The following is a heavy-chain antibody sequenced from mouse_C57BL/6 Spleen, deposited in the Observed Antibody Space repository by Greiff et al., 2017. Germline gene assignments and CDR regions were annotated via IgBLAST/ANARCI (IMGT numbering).Heavy chain of an antibody. D-gene: IGHD2-2*01. V-gene: IGHV1-64*01. CDR2: IHPNSGST. CDR1: GYTFTSYW. J-gene: IGHJ3*01. CDR3: ARNGYDYQAWFAY. Sequence: VQLQQPGAELVKPGASVKLSCKASGYTFTSYWLHWVKQRPGQGLEWIGMIHPNSGSTNYNEKFKSKATLTVDKSSSTAYMQLSSLTSEDSAVYYCARNGYDYQAWFAYWGQGTLVTVSA.